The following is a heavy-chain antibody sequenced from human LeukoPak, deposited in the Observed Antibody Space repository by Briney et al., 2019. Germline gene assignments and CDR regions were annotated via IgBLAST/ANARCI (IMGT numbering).Heavy chain of an antibody. V-gene: IGHV3-21*04. Sequence: PGGSLRLSCAASGFTFSSFSMNWVRQAPGKGLEWVSSISSSGSYIYFADSVKGQFTISRDNAKNSLYLQMNSLRAEDTALYYCARGEHDAFDIWGQGTMVTVSS. D-gene: IGHD1/OR15-1a*01. CDR2: ISSSGSYI. CDR1: GFTFSSFS. CDR3: ARGEHDAFDI. J-gene: IGHJ3*02.